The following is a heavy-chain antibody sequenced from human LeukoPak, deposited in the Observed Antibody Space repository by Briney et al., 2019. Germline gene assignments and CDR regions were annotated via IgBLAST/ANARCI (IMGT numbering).Heavy chain of an antibody. CDR2: INSDGSNT. J-gene: IGHJ4*02. Sequence: GGSLRLSCAASGFTFSSYCMHWVRQAPGKGLVWVSRINSDGSNTNYADSVKGRFTISRDNAKNTLYLQMNSLRAEDTAVYYCARSWGYYFDYWGQGTLVTVSS. CDR3: ARSWGYYFDY. V-gene: IGHV3-74*01. D-gene: IGHD3-16*01. CDR1: GFTFSSYC.